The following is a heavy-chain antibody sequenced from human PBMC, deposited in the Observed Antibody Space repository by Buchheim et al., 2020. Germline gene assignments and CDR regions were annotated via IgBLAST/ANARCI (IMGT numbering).Heavy chain of an antibody. Sequence: QVQLVQSGAEVKKPGASVKVSCKASGYTFTSYDINWVRQATGQGLEWMGRINPNSGGTNYAQKFQGRVTMTRDTSISTAYMELSRLRSDDTAVYYCARDANIVVVVAATLIDYWGQGTL. CDR2: INPNSGGT. J-gene: IGHJ4*02. CDR3: ARDANIVVVVAATLIDY. V-gene: IGHV1-2*06. D-gene: IGHD2-15*01. CDR1: GYTFTSYD.